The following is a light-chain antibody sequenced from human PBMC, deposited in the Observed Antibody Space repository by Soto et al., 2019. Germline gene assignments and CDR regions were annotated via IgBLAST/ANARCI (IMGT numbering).Light chain of an antibody. CDR2: GAS. Sequence: IVWTQSPGTPSLTPGERATLSCRASQSVSSSYLAWYQQKPGQAPRLLIYGASSRATGIPDRFSGSGSGTDFTLTISRLEPEDFAVYYCQQYGSSPTWTFGQGTKVEIK. CDR3: QQYGSSPTWT. CDR1: QSVSSSY. J-gene: IGKJ1*01. V-gene: IGKV3-20*01.